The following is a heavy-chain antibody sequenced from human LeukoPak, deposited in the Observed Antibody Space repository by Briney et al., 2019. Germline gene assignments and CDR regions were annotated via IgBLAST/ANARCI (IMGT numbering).Heavy chain of an antibody. V-gene: IGHV3-21*01. Sequence: GESLRLSCAASGFTFTTYWMTWVRQAPGKGLEWVSSISSSSSYIYYADSVKGRFTISRDNAKNSLYLQMNSLRAEDTAVYYCARDGAFDYWGQGTLVTVSS. J-gene: IGHJ4*02. CDR1: GFTFTTYW. CDR2: ISSSSSYI. CDR3: ARDGAFDY.